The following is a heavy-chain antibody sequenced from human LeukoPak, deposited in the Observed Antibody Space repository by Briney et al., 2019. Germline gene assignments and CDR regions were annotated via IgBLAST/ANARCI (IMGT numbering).Heavy chain of an antibody. D-gene: IGHD6-6*01. V-gene: IGHV3-9*03. Sequence: GGSLRLSCAASGFTFDDYAMHWVRQAPGKGLEWVSGISWDSGSIGYADSVKGRFTISRDNAKNSLYLQMNRLRAEDMALYYCAKDISRGCGAARPGGVCAFDIWRQGTMVTVSS. CDR3: AKDISRGCGAARPGGVCAFDI. CDR2: ISWDSGSI. CDR1: GFTFDDYA. J-gene: IGHJ3*02.